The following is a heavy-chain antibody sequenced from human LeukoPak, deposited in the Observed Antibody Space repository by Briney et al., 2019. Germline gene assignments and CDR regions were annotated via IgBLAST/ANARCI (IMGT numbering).Heavy chain of an antibody. Sequence: SVTVSCKASGGTFSSYAISWVRQAPGQGLEWMGGIIPIFGTANYAQEFQGRVTITADESTSTAYMELSSLRSEDTAVYYCARFAGVGALGYFQHWGQGTLVTVSS. CDR1: GGTFSSYA. D-gene: IGHD3-10*01. V-gene: IGHV1-69*13. CDR3: ARFAGVGALGYFQH. CDR2: IIPIFGTA. J-gene: IGHJ1*01.